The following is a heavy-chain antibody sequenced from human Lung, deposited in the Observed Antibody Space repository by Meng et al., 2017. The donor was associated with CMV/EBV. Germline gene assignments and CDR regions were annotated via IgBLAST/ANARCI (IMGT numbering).Heavy chain of an antibody. Sequence: SVXVSXXASGGTFSSYAISWVRQAPGQGLEWMGGIIPIFGIANYAQKFQGRVTITTDESTSTAYMEVSSLRSEDTAVYYCARDRTGDCSSTSCYNYYYYYGMDVWGQGPTVTVSS. D-gene: IGHD2-2*02. V-gene: IGHV1-69*05. J-gene: IGHJ6*02. CDR2: IIPIFGIA. CDR3: ARDRTGDCSSTSCYNYYYYYGMDV. CDR1: GGTFSSYA.